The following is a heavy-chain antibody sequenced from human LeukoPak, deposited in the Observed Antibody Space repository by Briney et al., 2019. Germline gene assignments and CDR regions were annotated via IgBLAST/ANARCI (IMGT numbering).Heavy chain of an antibody. V-gene: IGHV3-48*02. CDR2: ISGSSTTI. D-gene: IGHD5-24*01. CDR3: ATAGMATVPGYY. J-gene: IGHJ4*02. CDR1: AFTFSRYS. Sequence: PGGSLRLSCAASAFTFSRYSMNWVRQAPGKGLDWVSSISGSSTTIYYADSVKGRFTISRDNAKNSLYLEMNSLRDEDTAVYYCATAGMATVPGYYWGQGTLVTVSS.